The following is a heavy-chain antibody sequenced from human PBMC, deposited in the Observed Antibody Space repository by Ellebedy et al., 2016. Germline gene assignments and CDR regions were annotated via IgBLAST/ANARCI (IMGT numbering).Heavy chain of an antibody. D-gene: IGHD3-16*01. CDR1: GASITSGDYY. J-gene: IGHJ5*02. CDR3: ASHNELGGGVWFDP. V-gene: IGHV4-30-4*01. Sequence: SETLSLXXTVSGASITSGDYYWSWIRHSPGKGLEWIGYIYYTVSSYKNPSLKSRVTISVDTSKNQFSLNLTSVTAADTAVYYCASHNELGGGVWFDPWGQGTLVTVSS. CDR2: IYYTVSS.